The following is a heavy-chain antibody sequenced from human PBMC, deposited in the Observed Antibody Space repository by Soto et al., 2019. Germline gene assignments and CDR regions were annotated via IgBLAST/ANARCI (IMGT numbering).Heavy chain of an antibody. Sequence: SDTLSLTCTVSGGSISSYYWSWIRQPPGKGLEWIGYIYYSGSTNYNPSLKSRVTISVDTSKNQFSLKLSSVPAADTAVYYCARGVSDIVVGVAATERDIGNWFDPWGQGTLVSVSS. CDR3: ARGVSDIVVGVAATERDIGNWFDP. J-gene: IGHJ5*02. CDR1: GGSISSYY. V-gene: IGHV4-59*01. CDR2: IYYSGST. D-gene: IGHD2-15*01.